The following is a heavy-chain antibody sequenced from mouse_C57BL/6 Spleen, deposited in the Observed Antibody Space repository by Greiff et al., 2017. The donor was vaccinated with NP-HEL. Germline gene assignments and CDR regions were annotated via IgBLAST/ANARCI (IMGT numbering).Heavy chain of an antibody. Sequence: QVQLQQPGAELVMPGASVKLSCKASGYTFTSYWMHWVKQRPGQGLEWIGEIDPSDSYTNYNQKFKGKSTLTVDKSSSTAYMQLSSLTSEDSAVYYCARKEGYDYDRGAWFAYWGQGTLVTVSA. CDR1: GYTFTSYW. CDR3: ARKEGYDYDRGAWFAY. CDR2: IDPSDSYT. J-gene: IGHJ3*01. V-gene: IGHV1-69*01. D-gene: IGHD2-4*01.